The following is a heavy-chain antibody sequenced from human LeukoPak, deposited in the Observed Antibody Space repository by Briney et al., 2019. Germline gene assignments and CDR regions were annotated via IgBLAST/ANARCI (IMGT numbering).Heavy chain of an antibody. D-gene: IGHD6-6*01. CDR3: ARNSAYSTSSGFNS. J-gene: IGHJ4*02. V-gene: IGHV4-34*01. Sequence: SETLSLTCAVYGGSFNGYYWTWIRQPPGKGLEWIGEISKSGSTNYNPSLKSRVTMSIDTSKNQISLRLTSVTAADTAVYYCARNSAYSTSSGFNSWGQGTLVTVSS. CDR2: ISKSGST. CDR1: GGSFNGYY.